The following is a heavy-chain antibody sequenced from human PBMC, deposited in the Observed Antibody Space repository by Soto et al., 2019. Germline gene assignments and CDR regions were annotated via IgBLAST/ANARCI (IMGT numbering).Heavy chain of an antibody. J-gene: IGHJ4*02. D-gene: IGHD6-19*01. CDR1: GYTFTGYY. Sequence: AAVKFSCKASGYTFTGYYMHWVRQAPGQGLEWMGWINPNSGGTNYAQKFQGWVTMTRDTSISTAYMELSRLRSDDTAVYYCARGETGYSSGWSVDYWGQGTLVTVSS. CDR2: INPNSGGT. CDR3: ARGETGYSSGWSVDY. V-gene: IGHV1-2*04.